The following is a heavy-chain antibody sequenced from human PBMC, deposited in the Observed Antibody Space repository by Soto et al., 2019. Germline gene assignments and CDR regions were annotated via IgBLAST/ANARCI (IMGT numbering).Heavy chain of an antibody. CDR1: GYTFTSYG. J-gene: IGHJ6*03. D-gene: IGHD2-2*01. CDR2: MNPNSGNT. Sequence: ASVKVSCKASGYTFTSYGISWVRQAPGQGLEWMGWMNPNSGNTGYAQKFQGRVTMTRNTSISTAYMELSSLRSEDTAVYYCASMTYQEDYYYYYMDVWGKGTTVTVSS. CDR3: ASMTYQEDYYYYYMDV. V-gene: IGHV1-8*02.